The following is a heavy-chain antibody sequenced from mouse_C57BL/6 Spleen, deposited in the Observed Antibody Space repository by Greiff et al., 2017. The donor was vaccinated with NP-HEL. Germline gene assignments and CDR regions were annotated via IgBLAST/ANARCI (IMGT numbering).Heavy chain of an antibody. CDR1: GYTFTSYW. Sequence: VQLQQPGAELVMPGASVKLSCKASGYTFTSYWMHWVKQRPGQGLEWIGEIDPSDSYTNYNQKFKGKSTLTVDKSSSTAYMQLSSLTSEDSAVYYCARSEAPYYFDYWGQGTTLTVSS. CDR2: IDPSDSYT. CDR3: ARSEAPYYFDY. V-gene: IGHV1-69*01. J-gene: IGHJ2*01.